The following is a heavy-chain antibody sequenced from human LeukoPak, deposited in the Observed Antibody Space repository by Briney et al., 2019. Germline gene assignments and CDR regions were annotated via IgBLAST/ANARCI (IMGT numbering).Heavy chain of an antibody. V-gene: IGHV1-69*13. CDR3: ARRHYYDSSGFDY. Sequence: SVKVSCKASGYTFTSYDINWVRQATGQGREWMGGIIPIFGTANYAQKFQGRVTITADESTSTAYMELSSLRSEDTAVYYCARRHYYDSSGFDYWGQGTLVTVSS. CDR2: IIPIFGTA. D-gene: IGHD3-22*01. CDR1: GYTFTSYD. J-gene: IGHJ4*02.